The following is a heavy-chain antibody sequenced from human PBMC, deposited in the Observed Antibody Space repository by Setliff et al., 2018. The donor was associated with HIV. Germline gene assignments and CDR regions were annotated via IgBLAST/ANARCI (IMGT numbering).Heavy chain of an antibody. J-gene: IGHJ3*02. CDR3: ARDIEEPMTTHAFDI. CDR1: GGSISSYY. CDR2: IYYSGST. V-gene: IGHV4-59*01. D-gene: IGHD4-17*01. Sequence: SETLSLTCTVSGGSISSYYWSWIRQPPGKGLEWIGYIYYSGSTNYNPSLKSRVTISVDTSKNQFSLKLSSVTAADTAVYYCARDIEEPMTTHAFDIWGQGTMVTV.